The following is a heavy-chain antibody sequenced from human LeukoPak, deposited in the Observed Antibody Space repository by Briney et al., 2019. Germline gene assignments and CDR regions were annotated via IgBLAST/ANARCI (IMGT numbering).Heavy chain of an antibody. Sequence: PGGSLRLSCAASGFTFSSYGMHWVRQAPGKGLEWVAFIRYDGSNKYYADSVKGRFTISRDNSKNTLYLQMSSLRDDDTAVYYCARVFLERLTSGYFDNWGQGTLVTVSP. CDR2: IRYDGSNK. J-gene: IGHJ4*02. CDR1: GFTFSSYG. CDR3: ARVFLERLTSGYFDN. V-gene: IGHV3-30*02. D-gene: IGHD3-3*01.